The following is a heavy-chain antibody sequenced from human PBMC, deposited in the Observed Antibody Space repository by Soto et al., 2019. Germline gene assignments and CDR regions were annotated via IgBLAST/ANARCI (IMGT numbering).Heavy chain of an antibody. CDR3: VRMYSSGWYDF. D-gene: IGHD6-19*01. CDR2: IDTAGDT. J-gene: IGHJ5*01. V-gene: IGHV3-13*01. Sequence: EVQLVESGGGLVQPGGSLRLSCAASGFTFSSYDMHWVRQAPGKRLEWVSIIDTAGDTYYPGSVKGRFTISRENANNSLYLQMNRLRAGDTAIYYCVRMYSSGWYDFWGQGTLVTVSS. CDR1: GFTFSSYD.